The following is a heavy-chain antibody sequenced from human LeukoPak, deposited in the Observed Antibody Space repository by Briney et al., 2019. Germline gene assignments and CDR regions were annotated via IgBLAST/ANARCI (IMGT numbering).Heavy chain of an antibody. Sequence: PSETLSLTCIVSGDSISSGGYYWSWIRQPPGKGLEWIGYIYHSGSTYYNPSLKSRVTISVDRSKNQFSLKLSSVTAADTAVYYCAGLTIFGVATPDAFDIWGQGTMVTVSS. V-gene: IGHV4-30-2*01. CDR3: AGLTIFGVATPDAFDI. J-gene: IGHJ3*02. CDR1: GDSISSGGYY. D-gene: IGHD3-3*01. CDR2: IYHSGST.